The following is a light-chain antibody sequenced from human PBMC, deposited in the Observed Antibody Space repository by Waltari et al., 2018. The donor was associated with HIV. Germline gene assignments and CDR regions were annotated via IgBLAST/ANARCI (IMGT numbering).Light chain of an antibody. Sequence: EKVMTQSPATLSVSPGERATLSCRASQSVSSNLAWYQQKPGQAPRLLIYDASTRATGIPGRFSGSGSGTEFTLTISSLQSEEFAVYYCQQYNSWPITFGQGIRLEIK. CDR3: QQYNSWPIT. CDR1: QSVSSN. CDR2: DAS. V-gene: IGKV3-15*01. J-gene: IGKJ5*01.